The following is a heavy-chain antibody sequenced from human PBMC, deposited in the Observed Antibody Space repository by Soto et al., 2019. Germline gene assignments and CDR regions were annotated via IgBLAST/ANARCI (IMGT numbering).Heavy chain of an antibody. CDR1: GGSISSGGYY. Sequence: TSETLSLTCTVSGGSISSGGYYWSWIRQHPGKGLEWIGYIYYSGSTYYNPSLKSRVTISVDTSKNQFSLKLSSVTAADTAVYYCARDRQFYYFGSGSYYLPDYYYYGMDVWGQGTTVTVSS. J-gene: IGHJ6*02. CDR2: IYYSGST. V-gene: IGHV4-31*03. CDR3: ARDRQFYYFGSGSYYLPDYYYYGMDV. D-gene: IGHD3-10*01.